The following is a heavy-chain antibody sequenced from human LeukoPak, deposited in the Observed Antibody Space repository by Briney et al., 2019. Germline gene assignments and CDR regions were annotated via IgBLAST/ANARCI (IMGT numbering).Heavy chain of an antibody. CDR1: GLTFSSYG. V-gene: IGHV3-30*03. D-gene: IGHD2-21*01. CDR2: ISYDGSNK. CDR3: ARSPSPAVVIHYFDY. J-gene: IGHJ4*02. Sequence: GRSLRLSCAASGLTFSSYGMHWVRQAPGKGLEWVAVISYDGSNKYYADSVKGRFTISRDNSKNTLYLQMNSLRAEDTAVYYCARSPSPAVVIHYFDYWGQGTLVTVSS.